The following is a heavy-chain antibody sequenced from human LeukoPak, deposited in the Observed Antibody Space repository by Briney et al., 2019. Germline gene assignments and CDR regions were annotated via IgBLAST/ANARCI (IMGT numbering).Heavy chain of an antibody. CDR2: IYYSGST. Sequence: PSETLSLTCTVSGGSISSYYWSWIRQPPGKGLEWIGYIYYSGSTNYNPSLKSRVTISVDTSKNQFSLKLSSVTAADTAVYYCARVPYSSSSPAFDYWGQGTLVTVSS. D-gene: IGHD6-6*01. V-gene: IGHV4-59*01. J-gene: IGHJ4*02. CDR3: ARVPYSSSSPAFDY. CDR1: GGSISSYY.